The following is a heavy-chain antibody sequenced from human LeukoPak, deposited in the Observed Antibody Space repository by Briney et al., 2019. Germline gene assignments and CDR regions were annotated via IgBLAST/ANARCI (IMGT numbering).Heavy chain of an antibody. CDR1: GFTFTNYA. CDR3: VRHDSFIPF. D-gene: IGHD5-18*01. J-gene: IGHJ4*02. V-gene: IGHV3-23*01. Sequence: GGPLRFSCAASGFTFTNYAMTLLRQARGKVLEWVSSISDTYSATYYTDSVKGRFTISRDNSKNTVYLQLNNLRAEDTAVYFCVRHDSFIPFWGQGTLVTVSS. CDR2: ISDTYSAT.